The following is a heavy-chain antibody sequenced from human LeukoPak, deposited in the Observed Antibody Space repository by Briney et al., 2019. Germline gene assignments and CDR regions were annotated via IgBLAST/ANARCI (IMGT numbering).Heavy chain of an antibody. V-gene: IGHV4-34*01. CDR1: GGSFSGYY. CDR3: ARAPMVVRIIDC. Sequence: NPSETLSLTCAAYGGSFSGYYWSWIRQPPGKGLEWIGEINHSGSTNYNPSLASRVTILVDTTKNQFSLKLSSVTAADPAVYYCARAPMVVRIIDCWGQGTLVTVSS. J-gene: IGHJ4*02. CDR2: INHSGST. D-gene: IGHD4-23*01.